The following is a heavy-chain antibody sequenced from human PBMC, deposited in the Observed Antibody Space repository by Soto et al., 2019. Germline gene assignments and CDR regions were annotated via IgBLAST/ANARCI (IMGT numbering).Heavy chain of an antibody. CDR1: GYSFTSYW. J-gene: IGHJ6*02. D-gene: IGHD3-16*01. CDR2: IYPGDSDT. CDR3: AREGEMPYYYYGLDV. V-gene: IGHV5-51*01. Sequence: GESLKISCKGSGYSFTSYWIGWVRQMPGKGLEWMGIIYPGDSDTRYSPSFQGQVTISADKSISTAYLQWSSLKASDTAMYYCAREGEMPYYYYGLDVLGQGTRVTVSS.